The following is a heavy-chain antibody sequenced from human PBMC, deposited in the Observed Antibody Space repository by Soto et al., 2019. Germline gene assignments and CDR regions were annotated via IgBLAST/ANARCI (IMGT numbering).Heavy chain of an antibody. J-gene: IGHJ4*02. CDR2: IYWDDDK. CDR3: AHRVLRTVFGLVTTTAIYFDF. Sequence: QLTLNESGPTQVKPRQTLTLTCTFSVFSLTTSGVGVGWIRRSPGKAPEWLALIYWDDDKRYSPSLKIRLTNTEDTYKNQVVLTRADLDPADTATYYRAHRVLRTVFGLVTTTAIYFDFWGQGTPVAVSS. V-gene: IGHV2-5*02. CDR1: VFSLTTSGVG. D-gene: IGHD3-3*01.